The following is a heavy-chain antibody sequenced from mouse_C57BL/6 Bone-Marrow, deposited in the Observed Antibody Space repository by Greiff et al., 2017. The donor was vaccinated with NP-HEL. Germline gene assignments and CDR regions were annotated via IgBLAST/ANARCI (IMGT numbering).Heavy chain of an antibody. CDR2: IYPGSGNT. J-gene: IGHJ2*01. D-gene: IGHD2-5*01. V-gene: IGHV1-66*01. CDR1: GYSFTSYY. Sequence: QVQLKQSGPELVKPGASVKISCKASGYSFTSYYIHWVKQRPGQGLEWIGWIYPGSGNTKYNEKFKGKATLTADTSSSTAYMQLSSLTSEDSAVYYCARRAYSNYFDYWGQGTTLTVSS. CDR3: ARRAYSNYFDY.